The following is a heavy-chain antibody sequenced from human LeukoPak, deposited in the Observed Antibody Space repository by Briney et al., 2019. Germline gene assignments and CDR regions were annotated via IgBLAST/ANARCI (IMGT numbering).Heavy chain of an antibody. CDR1: GGSISSYY. Sequence: SETLSLTCTVSGGSISSYYWSWIRQPAGKGLEWIGRIYTSGSTNYNPSLKSRVTMSVDTSKNQFSLKLSSVTAADTAVYYCARGDSAPPGSSSWFGNYYYYYYMDVWGKGTTVTISS. V-gene: IGHV4-4*07. CDR3: ARGDSAPPGSSSWFGNYYYYYYMDV. D-gene: IGHD6-13*01. J-gene: IGHJ6*03. CDR2: IYTSGST.